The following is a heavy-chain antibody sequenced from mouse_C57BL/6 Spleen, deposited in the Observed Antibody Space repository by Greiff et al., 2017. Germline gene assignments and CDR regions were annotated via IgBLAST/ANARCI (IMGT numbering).Heavy chain of an antibody. Sequence: EVKVVESEGGLVQPGSSMKLSCTASGFTFSDYYMAWVRQVPEKGLEWVANINYDGSSTYYLDSLKSRFIISRDNAKNILYLQMSSLKSEDTATYYCARDRNGNYFYWYFDVWGTGTTVTVSS. CDR1: GFTFSDYY. V-gene: IGHV5-16*01. J-gene: IGHJ1*03. CDR3: ARDRNGNYFYWYFDV. CDR2: INYDGSST. D-gene: IGHD2-1*01.